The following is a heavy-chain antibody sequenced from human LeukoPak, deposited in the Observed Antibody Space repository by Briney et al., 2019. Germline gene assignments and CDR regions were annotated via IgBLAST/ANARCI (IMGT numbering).Heavy chain of an antibody. D-gene: IGHD6-19*01. V-gene: IGHV1-2*02. CDR2: INPNSGGT. CDR3: ARGTEQWLVRGGRGSFDP. J-gene: IGHJ5*02. Sequence: GASVKVSCKASGYTFTGYYMHWVRQAPGQGLEWMGWINPNSGGTNHAQKFQGRVTMTRDTSISTAYMELSRLRSDDTAVYYCARGTEQWLVRGGRGSFDPWGQGTLVTVSS. CDR1: GYTFTGYY.